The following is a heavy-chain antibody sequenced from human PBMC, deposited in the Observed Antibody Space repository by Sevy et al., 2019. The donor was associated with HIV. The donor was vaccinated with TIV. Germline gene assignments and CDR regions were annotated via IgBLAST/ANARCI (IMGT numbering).Heavy chain of an antibody. CDR3: AKDTQRTPTPAFFDY. CDR2: ISGSGGST. V-gene: IGHV3-23*01. Sequence: GESLKISCAASGFTFSSYAMSWVRQAPGKGLEWVSAISGSGGSTYYADSVKGRFTISRDNSKNTLYLQMNSLRAEDTAVHYCAKDTQRTPTPAFFDYWGQGTLVTVSS. J-gene: IGHJ4*02. CDR1: GFTFSSYA.